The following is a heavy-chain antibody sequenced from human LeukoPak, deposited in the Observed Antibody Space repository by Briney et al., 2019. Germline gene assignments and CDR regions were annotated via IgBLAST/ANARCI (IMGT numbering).Heavy chain of an antibody. CDR1: GFTVSTNC. Sequence: GGSLRLSCAASGFTVSTNCMTWVRQAPGKGLEWVSTIYSGGTTYYADSVMGRFTISRHNSRNTLYLQMNSLRAEDTAVYYCARDSKSLWFGDQGALDIWGQGTMVTVSS. D-gene: IGHD3-10*01. V-gene: IGHV3-53*04. CDR3: ARDSKSLWFGDQGALDI. J-gene: IGHJ3*02. CDR2: IYSGGTT.